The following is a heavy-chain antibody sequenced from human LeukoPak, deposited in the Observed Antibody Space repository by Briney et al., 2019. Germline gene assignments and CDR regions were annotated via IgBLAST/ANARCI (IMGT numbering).Heavy chain of an antibody. J-gene: IGHJ5*02. V-gene: IGHV3-21*01. CDR2: ISSSSSYI. Sequence: PGGSLRLSCAASGFTVSSKYMSWVRQAPGKGLEWVSSISSSSSYIYYADSVKGRFTISRDNAKNSLYLQMNSLRAEDTAVYYCARVTATKNYGDYVEWFDPWGQGTLVTVSS. D-gene: IGHD4-17*01. CDR3: ARVTATKNYGDYVEWFDP. CDR1: GFTVSSKY.